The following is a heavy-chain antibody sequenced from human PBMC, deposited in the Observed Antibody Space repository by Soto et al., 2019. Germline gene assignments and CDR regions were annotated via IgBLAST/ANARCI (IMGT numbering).Heavy chain of an antibody. J-gene: IGHJ4*02. Sequence: GGSLRLSCAASGFTFSSYGMHWVRQAPGKGLEWVAVISYDGSYKYYADSVKGRFTISRDNSKNTLYLQMNSLRAEDTAVFYCARDRGYYDNSGQALDYWGQGT. CDR2: ISYDGSYK. CDR1: GFTFSSYG. D-gene: IGHD3-22*01. CDR3: ARDRGYYDNSGQALDY. V-gene: IGHV3-30*03.